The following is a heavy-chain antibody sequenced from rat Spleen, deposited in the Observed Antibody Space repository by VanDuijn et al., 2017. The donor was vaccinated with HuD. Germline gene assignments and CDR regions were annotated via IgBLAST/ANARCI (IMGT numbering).Heavy chain of an antibody. CDR2: ISTGGGTT. CDR1: GFTFSDYG. D-gene: IGHD1-9*01. J-gene: IGHJ2*01. CDR3: ARRHYGYTDYFDY. V-gene: IGHV5S13*01. Sequence: EVQLVESDGGLVQPGRSLKLSCAASGFTFSDYGMAWVRQTPTKGLEWVASISTGGGTTHYRDSVKGRFTISRDNAKSTLSLQMDSLRSEDTATYYCARRHYGYTDYFDYWGQGVMVTVSS.